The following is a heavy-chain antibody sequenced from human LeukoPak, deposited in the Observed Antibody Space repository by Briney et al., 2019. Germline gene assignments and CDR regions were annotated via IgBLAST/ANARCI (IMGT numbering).Heavy chain of an antibody. J-gene: IGHJ4*02. CDR2: ITSSSIYI. CDR1: GFTFSTYT. CDR3: AKGWMVRYYFES. Sequence: KSGGSLRLSCAASGFTFSTYTMNWVRQAPGKGLEWVSTITSSSIYIYYADSVKGRFTISRDNAKNSLYLQMNSLRGEDMAVYYCAKGWMVRYYFESWGQGALVTVAS. D-gene: IGHD3-16*02. V-gene: IGHV3-21*04.